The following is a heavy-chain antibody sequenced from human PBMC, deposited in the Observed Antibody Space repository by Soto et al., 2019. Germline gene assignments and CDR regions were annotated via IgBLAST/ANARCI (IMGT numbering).Heavy chain of an antibody. V-gene: IGHV1-18*04. D-gene: IGHD3-16*01. Sequence: QVQLVQSGPEVKKPGASVRVSCKASGYTFTSYGLSWVRQAPGQGLEWMGWISPYNGKRDDSPKFQGRVSMTTDIFTTTAYMELSSLTSADSAIYYCARDPVLGSSYPPLDYWGQGSLVTVSS. CDR3: ARDPVLGSSYPPLDY. CDR2: ISPYNGKR. CDR1: GYTFTSYG. J-gene: IGHJ4*01.